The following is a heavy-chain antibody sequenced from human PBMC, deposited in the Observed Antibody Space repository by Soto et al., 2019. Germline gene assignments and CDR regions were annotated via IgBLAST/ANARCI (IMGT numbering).Heavy chain of an antibody. Sequence: ASVKVSCKASGYTFTSYYMHWVRQAPGQGLEWMGIINPSGGSTSYAQKFQGRVTMTRDTSTSTVYMELSSLRSEDTAVYYCARGFTGRLFYYYASSGYYPGAFDIWGQGTMVTVSS. CDR2: INPSGGST. CDR3: ARGFTGRLFYYYASSGYYPGAFDI. V-gene: IGHV1-46*01. CDR1: GYTFTSYY. D-gene: IGHD3-22*01. J-gene: IGHJ3*02.